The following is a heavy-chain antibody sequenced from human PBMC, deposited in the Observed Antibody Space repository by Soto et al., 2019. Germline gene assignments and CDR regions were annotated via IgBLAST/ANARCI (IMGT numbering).Heavy chain of an antibody. D-gene: IGHD2-21*02. CDR2: ISSNGGST. CDR3: ARKFSPVVVTALGSFDI. Sequence: GGSLRLSCSASGFTFSSYAMHWVHQAPGKGLEYVSAISSNGGSTYYADSVKGRFTISRDNSKNTLYLQMSSLRAEDTAVYYCARKFSPVVVTALGSFDIWGQGTMVTVSS. V-gene: IGHV3-64D*09. CDR1: GFTFSSYA. J-gene: IGHJ3*02.